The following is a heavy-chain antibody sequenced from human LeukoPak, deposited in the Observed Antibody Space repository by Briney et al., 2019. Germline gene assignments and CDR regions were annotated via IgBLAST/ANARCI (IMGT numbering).Heavy chain of an antibody. D-gene: IGHD3-10*01. V-gene: IGHV4-59*12. Sequence: SETLSLTCTVSGGSISSYYWSWIRQPPGKGLEWIGYIYYSGSTNYNPSLKSRVTMSVDTSKNQFSLKLSSVTAADTAVYYCARSGSGSYYYYYMDVWGKGTTVTVSS. CDR3: ARSGSGSYYYYYMDV. CDR1: GGSISSYY. CDR2: IYYSGST. J-gene: IGHJ6*03.